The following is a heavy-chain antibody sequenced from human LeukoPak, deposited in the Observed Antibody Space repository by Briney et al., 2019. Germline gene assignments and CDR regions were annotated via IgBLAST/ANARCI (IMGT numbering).Heavy chain of an antibody. CDR3: ARDYYYDSSGYYGY. Sequence: PGGSLRLSCAASGFTFSNHWMSWVRQAPGKGLEWVANIKQDGSLKYYVDSVKGRYTISRDNAENSLYLQLNSLRAEDTAVYYCARDYYYDSSGYYGYWGQGTLVTVSS. V-gene: IGHV3-7*01. CDR2: IKQDGSLK. J-gene: IGHJ4*02. D-gene: IGHD3-22*01. CDR1: GFTFSNHW.